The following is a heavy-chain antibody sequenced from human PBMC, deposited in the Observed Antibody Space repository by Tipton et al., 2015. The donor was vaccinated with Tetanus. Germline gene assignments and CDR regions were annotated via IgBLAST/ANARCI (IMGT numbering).Heavy chain of an antibody. V-gene: IGHV4-59*01. CDR3: ARIRQVGKPGPFFDY. Sequence: LRLSCAVYGGSFSGYDWNWIRQPPGRGLQWIGNIYYSGSTNYNPSLRSRVTISVDTSKNQFSLKLSSVTAADTAVYYCARIRQVGKPGPFFDYWGQGTLVTVSS. CDR1: GGSFSGYD. J-gene: IGHJ4*02. D-gene: IGHD7-27*01. CDR2: IYYSGST.